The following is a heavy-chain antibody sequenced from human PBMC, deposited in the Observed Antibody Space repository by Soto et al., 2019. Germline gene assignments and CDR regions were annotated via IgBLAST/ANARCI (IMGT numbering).Heavy chain of an antibody. CDR3: ARDLGYSDFDVHY. Sequence: SVKVSCKASGGTFSSYTIGWVRQAPGQGLEWMGRIIPILGIANYAQKFQGRVTITADKSTSTAYMELSSLRSEDTAVYYCARDLGYSDFDVHYWGQGTLITVSS. CDR1: GGTFSSYT. D-gene: IGHD4-17*01. V-gene: IGHV1-69*04. CDR2: IIPILGIA. J-gene: IGHJ4*02.